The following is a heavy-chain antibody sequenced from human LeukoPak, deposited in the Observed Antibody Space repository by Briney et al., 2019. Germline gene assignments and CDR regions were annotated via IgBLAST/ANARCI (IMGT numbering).Heavy chain of an antibody. CDR3: ARDRLYGDDYVWGSYRLTDY. V-gene: IGHV1-69*01. CDR1: GGNFSSYA. CDR2: IIPIFGTA. Sequence: SVKVSCKASGGNFSSYAISWVRQAPGQGLEWMGGIIPIFGTANYAQKFQGRVTITADESTSTAHMELSSLRSEDTAVYYCARDRLYGDDYVWGSYRLTDYWGQGTLVTVSS. J-gene: IGHJ4*02. D-gene: IGHD3-16*02.